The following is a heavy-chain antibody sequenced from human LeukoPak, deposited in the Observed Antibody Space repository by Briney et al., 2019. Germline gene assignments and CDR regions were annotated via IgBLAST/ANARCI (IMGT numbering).Heavy chain of an antibody. CDR1: GFTFSTYA. V-gene: IGHV3-23*01. CDR3: ASAPHYYDSSGYSDY. CDR2: ISGTGGST. D-gene: IGHD3-22*01. Sequence: GGSLRLSCAASGFTFSTYAMTWVRQAPGKGLEWVSLISGTGGSTYYADSVKGRFTISRDNSKNTLYLQMNSLRAEDTAVYYCASAPHYYDSSGYSDYWGQGTLVTVSS. J-gene: IGHJ4*02.